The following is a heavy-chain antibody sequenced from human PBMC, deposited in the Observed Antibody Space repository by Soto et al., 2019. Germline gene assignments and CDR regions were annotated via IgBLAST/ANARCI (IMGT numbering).Heavy chain of an antibody. CDR1: RFILSTYD. D-gene: IGHD5-12*01. J-gene: IGHJ4*02. Sequence: GGSLRLSCAASRFILSTYDMNWVRQAPGKGLEWVSSISGNSDSIYYTDSVKGRFTISRDNSKNTLYLQMNSLRAEDTAVYYCAKGRGYGGNYYFDSWGQGTLVTVSS. CDR2: ISGNSDSI. CDR3: AKGRGYGGNYYFDS. V-gene: IGHV3-23*01.